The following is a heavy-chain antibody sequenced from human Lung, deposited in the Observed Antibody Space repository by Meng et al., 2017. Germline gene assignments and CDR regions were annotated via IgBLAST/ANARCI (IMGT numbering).Heavy chain of an antibody. D-gene: IGHD1-1*01. J-gene: IGHJ4*02. CDR1: GYTFTNYD. CDR3: ATRNDGYDFDY. V-gene: IGHV1-8*01. Sequence: QVQLAQSGAEVKKPGASVRVSCKASGYTFTNYDINWVRQATGQGLQWMGWMNPNSGNTGYAQKFQGRVTMTRNTSISTAYMELSSLRSEDTAVYYCATRNDGYDFDYWGQGTLVTVSS. CDR2: MNPNSGNT.